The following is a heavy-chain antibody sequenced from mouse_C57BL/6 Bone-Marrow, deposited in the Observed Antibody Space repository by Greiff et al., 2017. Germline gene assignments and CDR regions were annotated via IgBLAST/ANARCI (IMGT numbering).Heavy chain of an antibody. J-gene: IGHJ4*01. CDR3: ARGPLDY. CDR2: ISDGGSYT. Sequence: EVKVVESGGGLVKPGGSLKLSCAASGFTFSSYAMSWVRQTPEKRLEWVATISDGGSYTYYPDNVKGRFTISRDNAKNNLYLQMSHLKSEDRAMYYCARGPLDYWGQGTSVTVSS. CDR1: GFTFSSYA. V-gene: IGHV5-4*03.